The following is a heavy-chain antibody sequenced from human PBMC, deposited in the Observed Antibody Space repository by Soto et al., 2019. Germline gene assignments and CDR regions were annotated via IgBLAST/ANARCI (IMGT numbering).Heavy chain of an antibody. CDR3: ARDRSWDYFDY. V-gene: IGHV1-69*01. D-gene: IGHD3-16*01. J-gene: IGHJ4*02. CDR1: GGTLSNYA. Sequence: QVQLVQSGDEVKKPGSSVKVSCKASGGTLSNYAISWVRQAPGHGLEWMGGIIPIFGTASYAQKFQGRVTITANESTSTAYLELSSLRAEDTAVYYCARDRSWDYFDYWGQGTLVTVS. CDR2: IIPIFGTA.